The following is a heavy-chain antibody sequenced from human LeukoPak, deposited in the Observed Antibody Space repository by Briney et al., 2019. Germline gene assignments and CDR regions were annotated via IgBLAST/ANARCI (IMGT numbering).Heavy chain of an antibody. J-gene: IGHJ6*03. CDR3: AREYSSGWQNYYYYYYMDV. CDR1: GGSISSYY. Sequence: SETLSLTCTVSGGSISSYYWSWIRQPPGKGLEWIGYIYYSGSTNYNPSLKSRVTISVDTSKNQFSLKLSSVTAADTAVYYCAREYSSGWQNYYYYYYMDVWGKGTTVTVSS. D-gene: IGHD6-19*01. CDR2: IYYSGST. V-gene: IGHV4-59*01.